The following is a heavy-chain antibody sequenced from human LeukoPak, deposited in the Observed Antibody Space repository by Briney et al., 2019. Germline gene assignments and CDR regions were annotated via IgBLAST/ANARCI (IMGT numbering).Heavy chain of an antibody. CDR2: MKSNRDGGTS. D-gene: IGHD4-11*01. V-gene: IGHV3-15*01. CDR3: TTLSNDVLY. J-gene: IGHJ4*02. Sequence: SGGSLRLSCAASGFTFHNAWMTWVRQAPGKGLEWVGRMKSNRDGGTSDYAAPVKGRFTISRDDSKNTLYLHMNSLRAEDTAVYYCTTLSNDVLYWGQETLVTVS. CDR1: GFTFHNAW.